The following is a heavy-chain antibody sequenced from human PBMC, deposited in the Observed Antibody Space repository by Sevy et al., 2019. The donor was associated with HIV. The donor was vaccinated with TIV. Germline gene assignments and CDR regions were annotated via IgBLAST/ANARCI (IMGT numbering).Heavy chain of an antibody. CDR3: ARTGDSSGRDNCFDP. V-gene: IGHV5-10-1*01. D-gene: IGHD3-22*01. Sequence: GESLKISCKGSGYTFTSYWISWVRQMPGKGLEWMGRIDPSDSYTHYNPSSQGHVTISVDKSINTAYLQWSSLKASDTAMYYCARTGDSSGRDNCFDPWGQGTLVTVSS. CDR1: GYTFTSYW. CDR2: IDPSDSYT. J-gene: IGHJ5*02.